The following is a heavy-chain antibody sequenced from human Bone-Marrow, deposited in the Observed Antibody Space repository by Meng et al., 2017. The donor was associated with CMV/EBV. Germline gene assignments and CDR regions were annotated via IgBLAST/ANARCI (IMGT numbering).Heavy chain of an antibody. Sequence: GESLKISCVASGFTFSSHAMNWVRQAPGKGLEWVSVIYSGGSTYYADSVKGRFTISRDNSKNTLYLQMNSLRAEDTAVYYCARDSGYCSSTSCYGVGAFDIWGQGTMVTVSS. D-gene: IGHD2-2*01. CDR1: GFTFSSHA. J-gene: IGHJ3*02. CDR3: ARDSGYCSSTSCYGVGAFDI. V-gene: IGHV3-53*01. CDR2: IYSGGST.